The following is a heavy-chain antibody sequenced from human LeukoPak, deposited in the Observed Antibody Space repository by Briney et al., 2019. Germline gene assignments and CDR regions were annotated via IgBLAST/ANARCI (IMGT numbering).Heavy chain of an antibody. V-gene: IGHV4-34*01. D-gene: IGHD3-3*01. CDR3: ARAYDFWSGYWFDP. CDR2: INHSGST. J-gene: IGHJ5*02. CDR1: GGSFSGYH. Sequence: SETLSLTCAVYGGSFSGYHWSWIRQPPGKGLEWIGEINHSGSTNYNPSLKSRVTISVDTSKNQFSLKLSSVTAADTAVYYCARAYDFWSGYWFDPWGQGTLVTVSS.